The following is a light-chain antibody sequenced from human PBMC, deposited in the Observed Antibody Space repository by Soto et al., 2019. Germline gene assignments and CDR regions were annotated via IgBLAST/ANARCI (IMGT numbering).Light chain of an antibody. J-gene: IGLJ1*01. CDR2: EVT. V-gene: IGLV2-14*01. CDR1: SSDVGGYNY. Sequence: ALAQPASVSGSPGQSITISCTGTSSDVGGYNYVSWYQLHPGKAPKLILYEVTNRPSGVSDRFSGSKSGNTASLTISGLQAEDEADYYCSSYTSSTAYVFGTGTKVTVL. CDR3: SSYTSSTAYV.